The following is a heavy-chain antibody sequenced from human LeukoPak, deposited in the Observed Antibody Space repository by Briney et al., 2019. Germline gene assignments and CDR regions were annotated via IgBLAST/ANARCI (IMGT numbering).Heavy chain of an antibody. J-gene: IGHJ6*03. CDR1: GYTFTSYG. V-gene: IGHV1-69*05. D-gene: IGHD1-14*01. CDR3: AREAVYRPVEYMDV. Sequence: SVKVSCKASGYTFTSYGISWVRQAPGQGLEWMGGIIPIFGTANYAQKFQGRVTITTDESTSTAYMELSSLRSEDTAVYYCAREAVYRPVEYMDVWGKGTTVTVSS. CDR2: IIPIFGTA.